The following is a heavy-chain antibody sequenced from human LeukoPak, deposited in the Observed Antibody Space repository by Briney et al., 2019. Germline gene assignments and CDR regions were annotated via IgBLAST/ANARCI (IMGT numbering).Heavy chain of an antibody. CDR3: ARASMGGRDYHLDS. CDR1: GFTFSSYW. V-gene: IGHV3-7*01. CDR2: IKQDGTDK. J-gene: IGHJ4*02. Sequence: GGSLRLSCAASGFTFSSYWMTWVRQAPGKGQEWVANIKQDGTDKYYVDSVKGRFTISRDNAKNSLFLQLGSLRADDTAVYYCARASMGGRDYHLDSWGQGTLVTVSS. D-gene: IGHD4/OR15-4a*01.